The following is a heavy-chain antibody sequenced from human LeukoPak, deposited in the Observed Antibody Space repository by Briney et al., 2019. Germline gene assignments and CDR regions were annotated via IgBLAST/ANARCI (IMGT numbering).Heavy chain of an antibody. J-gene: IGHJ5*02. D-gene: IGHD6-6*01. CDR1: GFTFTNYW. V-gene: IGHV3-7*01. CDR3: ETSSYSCSSS. CDR2: INEDGSKK. Sequence: GGSLRLSCAASGFTFTNYWMIWVRQAPGKGLEWVANINEDGSKKYYVGSVEGRFTISRDNTKNSVFLQMNSLRADDTAMYYCETSSYSCSSSWGQGTLVTVSS.